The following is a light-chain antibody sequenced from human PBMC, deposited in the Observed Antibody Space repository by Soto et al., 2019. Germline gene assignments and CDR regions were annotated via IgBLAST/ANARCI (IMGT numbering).Light chain of an antibody. CDR3: SSFRSTSTLYV. J-gene: IGLJ1*01. CDR2: DVS. V-gene: IGLV2-14*01. Sequence: QSALTQPASVSGSPGQSITISCTGTSSDVGAYNYVSWYQQHPGKAPKLMIYDVSNRPSGVSNRFSGSKSGNTASLTISGFQDEDEADYYCSSFRSTSTLYVFGTGTKLTVL. CDR1: SSDVGAYNY.